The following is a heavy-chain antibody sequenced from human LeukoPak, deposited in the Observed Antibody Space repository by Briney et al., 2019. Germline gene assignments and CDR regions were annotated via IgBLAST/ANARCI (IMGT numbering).Heavy chain of an antibody. J-gene: IGHJ4*02. CDR2: IIPIFGTA. CDR3: ARDGSGYSYGHSDY. D-gene: IGHD5-18*01. Sequence: GASVKVSCKASGGTFSSYAISWVRQAPGQGLEWMGGIIPIFGTANYAQKFQGRVTITADESTSTAYMELSSLRSEDTAVYYCARDGSGYSYGHSDYWGQGTLVTVSS. V-gene: IGHV1-69*01. CDR1: GGTFSSYA.